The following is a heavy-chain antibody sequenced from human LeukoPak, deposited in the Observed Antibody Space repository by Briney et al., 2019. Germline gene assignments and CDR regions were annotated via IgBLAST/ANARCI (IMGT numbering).Heavy chain of an antibody. CDR2: IYYSGST. Sequence: SQTLSLXCTVSGGSISSGDYYWSWIRQPPGKGLEWIGYIYYSGSTYYNPSLKSRVTISVDTSKNQFSLKLSSVTAADTAVYYCARDLPRTLTTFDIWGQGTMVTVSS. V-gene: IGHV4-30-4*08. J-gene: IGHJ3*02. CDR3: ARDLPRTLTTFDI. CDR1: GGSISSGDYY. D-gene: IGHD3-9*01.